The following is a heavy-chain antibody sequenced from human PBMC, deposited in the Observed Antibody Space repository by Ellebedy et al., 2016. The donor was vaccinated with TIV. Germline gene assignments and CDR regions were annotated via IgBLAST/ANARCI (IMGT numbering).Heavy chain of an antibody. V-gene: IGHV3-64D*06. J-gene: IGHJ4*02. CDR1: GFTFSRYD. D-gene: IGHD2-15*01. Sequence: GESLKISXSASGFTFSRYDMHWVRQAPGKGLEYVSAVSSDGGSTFYADSMKGRFTISRDNSKNTLYLQVSSLRTEDTAVYYCVRKLGYCSGGTCYYDYWGQGTLVTVSS. CDR2: VSSDGGST. CDR3: VRKLGYCSGGTCYYDY.